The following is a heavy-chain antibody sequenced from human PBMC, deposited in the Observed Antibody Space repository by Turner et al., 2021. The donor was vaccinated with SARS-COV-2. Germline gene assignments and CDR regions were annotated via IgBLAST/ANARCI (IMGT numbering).Heavy chain of an antibody. V-gene: IGHV1-8*01. J-gene: IGHJ4*02. Sequence: GPQVKKPGASLKVSCKASGHTFTSYDINWVRQATGQGLEWMGWMNPNSSNTGYAQKFQGRCTLTRNTSISTAYMELNSLRSEDTAVYSCERTFTAMVRVDYWGQGTLVTVSS. CDR2: MNPNSSNT. D-gene: IGHD5-18*01. CDR3: ERTFTAMVRVDY. CDR1: GHTFTSYD.